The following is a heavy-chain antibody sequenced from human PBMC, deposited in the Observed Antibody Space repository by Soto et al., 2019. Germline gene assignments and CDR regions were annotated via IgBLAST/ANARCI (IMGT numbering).Heavy chain of an antibody. J-gene: IGHJ6*02. V-gene: IGHV1-2*04. Sequence: ASVKVSCKASGYTFTGYYMHWVRQAPGQGLEWKGWINPNSGGTNYAQKFQGWVTMTRDTSISTAYMELSRLRSDDTAVYYCARDGSIAAAGNINTNYYYYYGMDVWGQGTTVTVS. CDR1: GYTFTGYY. D-gene: IGHD6-13*01. CDR2: INPNSGGT. CDR3: ARDGSIAAAGNINTNYYYYYGMDV.